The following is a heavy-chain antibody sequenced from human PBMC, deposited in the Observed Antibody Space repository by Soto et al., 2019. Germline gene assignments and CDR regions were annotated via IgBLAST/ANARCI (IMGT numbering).Heavy chain of an antibody. Sequence: GGSLRLSCAASGFTFDDYAMHWVRQAPGKGLEWVSGISWNSGSIGYADSVKGRFTISRDNAKNSLYLQMNSLRAEDTALYYCAKDLSSGWHNYFDYWGQGTLVTVSS. V-gene: IGHV3-9*01. CDR3: AKDLSSGWHNYFDY. CDR1: GFTFDDYA. D-gene: IGHD6-19*01. CDR2: ISWNSGSI. J-gene: IGHJ4*02.